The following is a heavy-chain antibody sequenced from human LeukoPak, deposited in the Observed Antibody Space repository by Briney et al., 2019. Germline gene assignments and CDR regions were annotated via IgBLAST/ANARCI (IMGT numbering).Heavy chain of an antibody. D-gene: IGHD3-10*01. CDR3: ARCYYGSGSCNFDY. J-gene: IGHJ4*02. V-gene: IGHV4-4*08. Sequence: SETLSLTCTVSGGSISSYFYIWVRQPPGKGLEWIGRIYTSGSTNYNPSLKSRVTISVDTSKNQFSLKLSSVTAADTAVYYCARCYYGSGSCNFDYWGQGTLVTVSS. CDR1: GGSISSYF. CDR2: IYTSGST.